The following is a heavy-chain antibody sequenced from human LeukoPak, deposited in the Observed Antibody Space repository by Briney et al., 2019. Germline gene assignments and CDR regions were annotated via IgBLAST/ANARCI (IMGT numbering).Heavy chain of an antibody. CDR1: GFTFSSFS. Sequence: GGSLRLSCAASGFTFSSFSMNWVRQAPGKGLEWVSYISSTSNTMYYADSVKGRFTISRDNAKTSLYLQMNSLTPEDTAVYYWARISVIRGLSSFDYWGQGTLVTVSS. J-gene: IGHJ4*02. CDR3: ARISVIRGLSSFDY. CDR2: ISSTSNTM. V-gene: IGHV3-48*04. D-gene: IGHD3-10*01.